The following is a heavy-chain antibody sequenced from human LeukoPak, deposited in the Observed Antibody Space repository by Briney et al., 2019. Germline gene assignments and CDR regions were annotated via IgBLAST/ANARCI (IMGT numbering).Heavy chain of an antibody. CDR2: IYSAGST. Sequence: GGSLRLSCTVSGFTVSSNSMSWVRQAPGKGLEWVSFIYSAGSTHYSDSVKGRFTISIDNSKNTLYLQMNSLRAEDTAVYYCAKAVGALSDAFDIWGQGTMVTVSS. J-gene: IGHJ3*02. CDR1: GFTVSSNS. CDR3: AKAVGALSDAFDI. D-gene: IGHD1-26*01. V-gene: IGHV3-53*01.